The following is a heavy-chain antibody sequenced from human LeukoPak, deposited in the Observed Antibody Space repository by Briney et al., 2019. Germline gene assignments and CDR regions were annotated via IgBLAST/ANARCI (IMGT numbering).Heavy chain of an antibody. Sequence: GGSLRLSCAASGFTFSSYSMNWVRQAPGKGLEWVSSISSSSSYIYYADSVKGRYTISRDNAKNSLYLQMNSLRAEDTAVYYCARDQVVVAATKYYYYYYYMDVWGKGTTVTVSS. CDR2: ISSSSSYI. D-gene: IGHD2-15*01. V-gene: IGHV3-21*01. J-gene: IGHJ6*03. CDR1: GFTFSSYS. CDR3: ARDQVVVAATKYYYYYYYMDV.